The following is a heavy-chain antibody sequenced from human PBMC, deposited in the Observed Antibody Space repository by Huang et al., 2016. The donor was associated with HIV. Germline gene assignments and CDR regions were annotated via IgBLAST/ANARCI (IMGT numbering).Heavy chain of an antibody. V-gene: IGHV1-3*01. CDR2: INGDGRT. D-gene: IGHD6-19*01. Sequence: QVQLVQSGAEAEKPGASVNLSCKASGFNFLTYALHWVRQAPGQRLEWMGWINGDGRTKYSQKFQGRVTITRDRSASTVYVDVKSLTYEDTAVYYCARDKEAGTPFFDPWGQGTLVTVSS. CDR3: ARDKEAGTPFFDP. CDR1: GFNFLTYA. J-gene: IGHJ5*02.